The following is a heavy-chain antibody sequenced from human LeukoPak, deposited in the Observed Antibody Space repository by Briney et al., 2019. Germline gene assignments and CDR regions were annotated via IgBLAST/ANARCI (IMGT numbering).Heavy chain of an antibody. D-gene: IGHD1-14*01. Sequence: SETLSLTCVVYGGSFSGYYWSWIRQPPGKGLEWIGEINHSGSTNYNPSLKSRVTISVDTSKNQFSLKLSSVTAADTAVYYCARRPALLDYWGQGTLVTVSS. V-gene: IGHV4-34*01. CDR2: INHSGST. CDR3: ARRPALLDY. J-gene: IGHJ4*02. CDR1: GGSFSGYY.